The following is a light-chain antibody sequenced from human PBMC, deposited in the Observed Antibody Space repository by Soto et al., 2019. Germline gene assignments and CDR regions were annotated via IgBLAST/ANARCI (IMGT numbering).Light chain of an antibody. J-gene: IGKJ1*01. CDR3: QQYNNWPRT. CDR2: GAS. V-gene: IGKV3-15*01. CDR1: QSVSSN. Sequence: EIVMTQSPATLSVSPGERATLSCRASQSVSSNLAWYEQKPGQAPRLLLYGASTRATGIPARFSGSGSATEFTLTISSLQSEAFAVYYCQQYNNWPRTFGQGTKVEIK.